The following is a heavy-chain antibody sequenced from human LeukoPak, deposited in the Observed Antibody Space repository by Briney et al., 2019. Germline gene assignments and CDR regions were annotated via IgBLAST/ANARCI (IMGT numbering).Heavy chain of an antibody. V-gene: IGHV4-34*01. J-gene: IGHJ5*02. CDR1: GGSFSGYY. D-gene: IGHD2-2*01. CDR2: INHSGST. Sequence: SETLSLTCAVYGGSFSGYYWSWIRQPPGKGLEWIGEINHSGSTNYNPSLKSRVTISVDTSKNQFSLKLSSVTAADTAVYYCARGVCGTSCYESPWGRGTLVTVSS. CDR3: ARGVCGTSCYESP.